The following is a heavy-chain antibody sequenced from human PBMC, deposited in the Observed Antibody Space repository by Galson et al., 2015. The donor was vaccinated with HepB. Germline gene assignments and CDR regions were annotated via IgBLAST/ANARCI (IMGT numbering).Heavy chain of an antibody. J-gene: IGHJ4*02. D-gene: IGHD6-6*01. Sequence: TLSLTCTVSGGSISSYYWSWIRQPPGKGLEWIGYIYYSGSTNYNPSLKSRVTISVDTSKNQFSLKLSSVTAADTAVYYCARAGGKQLSEDYWGQGTLVTVSS. CDR2: IYYSGST. CDR3: ARAGGKQLSEDY. CDR1: GGSISSYY. V-gene: IGHV4-59*01.